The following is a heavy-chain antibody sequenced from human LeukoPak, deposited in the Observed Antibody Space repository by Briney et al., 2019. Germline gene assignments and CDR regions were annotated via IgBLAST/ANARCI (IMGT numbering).Heavy chain of an antibody. V-gene: IGHV3-66*02. CDR3: ARDRSAEIVATKDDAFDI. D-gene: IGHD5-12*01. J-gene: IGHJ3*02. CDR1: GFTVSSNY. CDR2: IYSGGST. Sequence: PGGSLRLSCAASGFTVSSNYMRWVRQAPGKGLEWVSVIYSGGSTYYADSVKGRFTISRDNSKNKLYLQMNSLRAEDTAVYYCARDRSAEIVATKDDAFDIWGQGTMVTVSS.